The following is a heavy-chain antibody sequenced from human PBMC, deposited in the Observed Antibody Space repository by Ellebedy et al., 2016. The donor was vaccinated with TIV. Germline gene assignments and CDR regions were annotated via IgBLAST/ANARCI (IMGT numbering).Heavy chain of an antibody. CDR3: ATRHFGGYDV. V-gene: IGHV3-53*01. D-gene: IGHD3-22*01. CDR1: GFTVSNNY. CDR2: IYSGGSS. J-gene: IGHJ3*01. Sequence: GESLKISXAASGFTVSNNYMTWVRQAPGKGLEWVSVIYSGGSSYYADSVEGRFTISRDSSKNTLYLQMNNVRAKDTAVYYCATRHFGGYDVWGRGTMVTVSS.